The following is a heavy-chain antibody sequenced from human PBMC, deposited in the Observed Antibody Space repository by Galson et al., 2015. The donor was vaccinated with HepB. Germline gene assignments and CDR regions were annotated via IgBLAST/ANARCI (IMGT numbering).Heavy chain of an antibody. D-gene: IGHD3-10*01. CDR3: AREFEDYYGSGSSDWFDP. CDR1: GYTFTSYG. V-gene: IGHV1-18*04. J-gene: IGHJ5*02. CDR2: ISAYNGNT. Sequence: SVKVSCKAYGYTFTSYGISWVRKAPGQGLEWMGWISAYNGNTNYAQKLQGRVTMTTDTSTSTAYMELRRLRSDDTAVYYCAREFEDYYGSGSSDWFDPWGQGTLVTVSS.